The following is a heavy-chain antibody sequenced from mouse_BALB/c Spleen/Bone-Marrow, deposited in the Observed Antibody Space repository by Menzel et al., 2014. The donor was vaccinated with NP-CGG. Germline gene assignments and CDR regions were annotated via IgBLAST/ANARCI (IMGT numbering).Heavy chain of an antibody. CDR2: VYPGNDNS. J-gene: IGHJ3*01. CDR3: TRSGGNYNFAY. CDR1: GYTFTSYW. V-gene: IGHV1S22*01. D-gene: IGHD2-1*01. Sequence: LQQSGSELVRPGASVKLSCKASGYTFTSYWMHWVKQRHGQGLEWIGNVYPGNDNSNYDEKFKSKGTLTVDTSSSTAYMHLSSLTSEDSVVYYCTRSGGNYNFAYWGQGTLVTVSA.